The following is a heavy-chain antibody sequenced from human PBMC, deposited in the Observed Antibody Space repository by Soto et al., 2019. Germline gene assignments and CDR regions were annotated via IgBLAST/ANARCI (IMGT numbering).Heavy chain of an antibody. CDR1: GYTFTSYG. CDR3: ARVSKVERITMIVVVPPGAFDI. Sequence: ASVKVSCKASGYTFTSYGISWLRQAPGQGLEWMGWISAYNGNTNYAQKLQGRVTMTTDTSTSTAYMELRSLRSDDTAVYYCARVSKVERITMIVVVPPGAFDIWGQGTMVTVSS. V-gene: IGHV1-18*01. D-gene: IGHD3-22*01. J-gene: IGHJ3*02. CDR2: ISAYNGNT.